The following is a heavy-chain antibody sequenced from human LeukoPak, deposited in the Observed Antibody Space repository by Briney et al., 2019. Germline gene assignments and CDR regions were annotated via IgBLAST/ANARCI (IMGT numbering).Heavy chain of an antibody. CDR1: GFTFSSYS. Sequence: GGSLRLSCAASGFTFSSYSMNWVRQAPGKGLEWVSSISSSSSYIYYADSVKGRFTISRDNAKNSLYLQMNSLRAEDTAVYYWAREFVEWSLGGNWFHPWGQGTLVTVPS. V-gene: IGHV3-21*01. J-gene: IGHJ5*02. D-gene: IGHD3-3*01. CDR2: ISSSSSYI. CDR3: AREFVEWSLGGNWFHP.